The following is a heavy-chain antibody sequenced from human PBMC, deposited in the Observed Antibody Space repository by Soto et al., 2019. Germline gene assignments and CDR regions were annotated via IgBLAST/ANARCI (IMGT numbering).Heavy chain of an antibody. Sequence: EVQLLESGGGLVQPGGSLRLSCAASGFSFSSYAMVWVRQAPGNGLEWVSVISARGGSLYFADSVKGRFTTSTDNSKNVLALELTSLKAEYSARYFCPKLFIDYSAAVENWGQAALLVGSS. CDR1: GFSFSSYA. J-gene: IGHJ4*02. CDR2: ISARGGSL. V-gene: IGHV3-23*01. CDR3: PKLFIDYSAAVEN. D-gene: IGHD1-26*01.